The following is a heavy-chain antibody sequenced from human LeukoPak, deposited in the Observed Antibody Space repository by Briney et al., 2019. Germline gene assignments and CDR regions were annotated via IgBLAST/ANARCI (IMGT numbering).Heavy chain of an antibody. CDR1: GDSISSGNYY. V-gene: IGHV4-61*01. CDR2: IYYSGNT. J-gene: IGHJ4*02. D-gene: IGHD6-19*01. Sequence: SETLSLTCTVSGDSISSGNYYWGWIRQPPGKGLEWIGYIYYSGNTNYNPSLKSRVTISVDTSKNQFSLKLSSVTAADTAVYYGARVSRGGGGGWPDYWGQGTLVTVSS. CDR3: ARVSRGGGGGWPDY.